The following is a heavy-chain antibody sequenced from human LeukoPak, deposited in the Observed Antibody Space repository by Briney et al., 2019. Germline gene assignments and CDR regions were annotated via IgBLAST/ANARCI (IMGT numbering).Heavy chain of an antibody. CDR3: AKDLAGAAAGVNWFDP. J-gene: IGHJ5*02. V-gene: IGHV3-30*18. Sequence: PGGSLRLSCAASGFTFSSYGMHWVRQAPGKGLEWVAVISYDGSNKYYADSVKGRFTISRDNSKNTLYLQMNSLRAEDTAVYYCAKDLAGAAAGVNWFDPWGQGTLVTVSS. D-gene: IGHD6-13*01. CDR2: ISYDGSNK. CDR1: GFTFSSYG.